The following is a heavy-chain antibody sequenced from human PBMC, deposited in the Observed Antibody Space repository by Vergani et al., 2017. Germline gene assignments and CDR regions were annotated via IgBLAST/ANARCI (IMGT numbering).Heavy chain of an antibody. D-gene: IGHD3-22*01. V-gene: IGHV1-18*01. CDR2: ISAYNGNT. Sequence: QVQLVQSGAEVKKPGASVKVSCKASGYTFTSYGISWVRQAPGQGLEWMGWISAYNGNTNYAQKLQGRVTMTTDTSTSTAYMELRSLRSDDTAVYYCARVLGRDSSGYTNAEYCQHWVEGTRVTVSS. CDR1: GYTFTSYG. J-gene: IGHJ1*01. CDR3: ARVLGRDSSGYTNAEYCQH.